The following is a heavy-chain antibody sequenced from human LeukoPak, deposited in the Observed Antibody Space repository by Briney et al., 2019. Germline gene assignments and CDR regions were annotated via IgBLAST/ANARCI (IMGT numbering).Heavy chain of an antibody. D-gene: IGHD6-19*01. CDR1: GFTFTNYA. CDR3: AKRNRRTIAVDYFDY. J-gene: IGHJ4*02. CDR2: ISASGGST. V-gene: IGHV3-23*01. Sequence: PGGSLRLSCAASGFTFTNYAMSWVRQSPKKGLEWVSVISASGGSTNYADSVKGRFTISRENSKNTLYLQMNSLRAEDTAVYYCAKRNRRTIAVDYFDYWGQGTLVTVSS.